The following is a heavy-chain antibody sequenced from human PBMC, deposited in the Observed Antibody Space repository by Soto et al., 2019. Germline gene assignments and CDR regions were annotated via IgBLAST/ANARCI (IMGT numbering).Heavy chain of an antibody. CDR1: GYTFTSYG. D-gene: IGHD5-12*01. J-gene: IGHJ6*02. CDR3: ARVATKSGYYYYGMDV. Sequence: QVQLVQSGAEVKKPGASVKVSCKASGYTFTSYGISWVRQAPGQGLEWMGWISAYNGNTNYAQKLQGRVTMTTDTSTGTGYMERRSLRSDDTAVYYCARVATKSGYYYYGMDVWGQGTTVTVSS. V-gene: IGHV1-18*01. CDR2: ISAYNGNT.